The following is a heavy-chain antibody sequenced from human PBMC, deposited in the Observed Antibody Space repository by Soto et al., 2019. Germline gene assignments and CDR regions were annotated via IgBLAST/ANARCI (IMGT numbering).Heavy chain of an antibody. CDR2: IYYSGST. J-gene: IGHJ5*02. Sequence: SETLSLTCTVSGGSISSGGYYWSWIRQHPGKGLEWIGYIYYSGSTYYNPSLKSRVTISVDTSKNQFSLKLSSVTAADTAVYYCARATTVVKGRWFDPWGQGTLVTVSS. CDR3: ARATTVVKGRWFDP. V-gene: IGHV4-31*03. CDR1: GGSISSGGYY. D-gene: IGHD4-17*01.